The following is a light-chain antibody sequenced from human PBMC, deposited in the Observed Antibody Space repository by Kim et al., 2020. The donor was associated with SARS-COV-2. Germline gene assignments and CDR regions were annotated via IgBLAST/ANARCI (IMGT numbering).Light chain of an antibody. CDR1: QSIGNR. CDR3: QQSGAFLT. CDR2: YAS. V-gene: IGKV6-21*02. Sequence: DIVLTQSPESQSVTPKEQVTITCRASQSIGNRLHWYQQKPDQCPKLLIRYASQSITGVPPRFSGSGSGTEFTLTINSLEAEDAATYYCQQSGAFLTFGGGTKVDIK. J-gene: IGKJ4*01.